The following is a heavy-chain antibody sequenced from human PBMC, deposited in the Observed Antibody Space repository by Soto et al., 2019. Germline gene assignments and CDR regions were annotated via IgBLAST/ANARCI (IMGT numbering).Heavy chain of an antibody. D-gene: IGHD3-3*01. CDR2: IYYSGST. Sequence: PSETLSLTCTVSGGSISSGDYYWSWIRQPPGKGLEWIGYIYYSGSTYYNPSLKSRVTISVDTSKNQFSLKLSSVTTADTAVYYCAREEVYDFWSGYFGGGMDVWGQGTTVTVSS. J-gene: IGHJ6*02. CDR3: AREEVYDFWSGYFGGGMDV. CDR1: GGSISSGDYY. V-gene: IGHV4-30-4*01.